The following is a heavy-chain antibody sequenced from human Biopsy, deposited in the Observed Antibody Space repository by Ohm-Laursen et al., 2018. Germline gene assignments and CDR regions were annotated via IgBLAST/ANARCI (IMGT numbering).Heavy chain of an antibody. CDR1: GGSLSSYS. V-gene: IGHV4-4*07. J-gene: IGHJ3*02. CDR3: ARDYGLELGGLEAFDI. D-gene: IGHD1-7*01. CDR2: IYTSGIT. Sequence: PGTLSLTCTVSGGSLSSYSWSWIRQPAGKGLEWIGQIYTSGITNYNPSLKSRVTMSVVTSKNQFSLKVTSMTAADTALYYCARDYGLELGGLEAFDIWGQGTMVTVSS.